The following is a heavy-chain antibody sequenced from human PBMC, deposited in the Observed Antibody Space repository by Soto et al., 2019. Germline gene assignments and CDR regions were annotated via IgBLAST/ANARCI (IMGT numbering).Heavy chain of an antibody. CDR1: GFTFSSYG. CDR3: ARDAVWRYSGYDYCYYYNGTDV. CDR2: IWYDGSNK. Sequence: GGSLRLSCAASGFTFSSYGMHWVRQAPGKGLEWVAVIWYDGSNKYYADSVKGRFTISRDNSKNTLYLQMNSLRAEDTAVYYCARDAVWRYSGYDYCYYYNGTDVWGQGTTVTVSS. V-gene: IGHV3-33*01. J-gene: IGHJ6*02. D-gene: IGHD5-12*01.